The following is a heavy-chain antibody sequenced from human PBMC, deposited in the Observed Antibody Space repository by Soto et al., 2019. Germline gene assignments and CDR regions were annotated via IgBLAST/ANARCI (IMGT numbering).Heavy chain of an antibody. Sequence: ASVKVSCKASGYTFTSYGISWVRQAPGQGLEWMGWISAYNGNTNYAQKLQGRVTMTTDTSTSTAYMELRSLRSDDTAVYYCARDVRTRSPSYYYYGMDVWGQGTTVTVSS. D-gene: IGHD1-26*01. CDR1: GYTFTSYG. CDR2: ISAYNGNT. CDR3: ARDVRTRSPSYYYYGMDV. J-gene: IGHJ6*02. V-gene: IGHV1-18*01.